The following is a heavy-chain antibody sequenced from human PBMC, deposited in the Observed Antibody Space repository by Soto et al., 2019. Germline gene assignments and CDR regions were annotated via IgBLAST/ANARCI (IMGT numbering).Heavy chain of an antibody. Sequence: QVQLVQSGAEVKKPGYSVKVSCKASGGTFSSYAISWVQQATGQGLEWMGGIIPIFGTANYVQKFQGRVTIIEEESTRIAYMGLSILRSEDTAVYYCAREAEADYYYYYKRMDVWGQGTTVTV. CDR3: AREAEADYYYYYKRMDV. CDR1: GGTFSSYA. J-gene: IGHJ6*02. CDR2: IIPIFGTA. V-gene: IGHV1-69*01.